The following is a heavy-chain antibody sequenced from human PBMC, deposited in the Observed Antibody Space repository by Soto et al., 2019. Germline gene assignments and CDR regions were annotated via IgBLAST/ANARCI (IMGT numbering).Heavy chain of an antibody. D-gene: IGHD4-4*01. CDR1: GDSVSSNSVV. CDR2: TYYRSQWHY. J-gene: IGHJ4*02. CDR3: VRLVGNSWLDY. V-gene: IGHV6-1*01. Sequence: QVQLQQSGPGLVKPSQTLSLTCAIYGDSVSSNSVVWNWIRQSPSRGLEWLGRTYYRSQWHYEYAVFVQSLIRIDPDTSKNQFSLQLDSVSPEDSAVYYCVRLVGNSWLDYWGQGTLVTVSS.